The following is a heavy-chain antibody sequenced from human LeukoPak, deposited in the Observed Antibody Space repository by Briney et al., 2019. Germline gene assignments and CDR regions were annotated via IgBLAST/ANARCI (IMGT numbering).Heavy chain of an antibody. Sequence: PSETLSLTCAVYGGSFSGYYWSWIRQPPGKGLEWIGEINHSGSTYYNPSLKSRVTISVDTSKNQFSLKLSSVTAADTAVYYCARDPYDFWSGHLFDYWGQGTLVTVSS. CDR2: INHSGST. CDR1: GGSFSGYY. CDR3: ARDPYDFWSGHLFDY. V-gene: IGHV4-34*01. J-gene: IGHJ4*02. D-gene: IGHD3-3*01.